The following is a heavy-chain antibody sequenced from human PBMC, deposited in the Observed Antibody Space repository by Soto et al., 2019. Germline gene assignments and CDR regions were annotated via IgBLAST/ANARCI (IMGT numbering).Heavy chain of an antibody. CDR1: GGSISSSSYY. CDR2: IYYSGST. CDR3: ARPRGGTTYYFDY. D-gene: IGHD1-26*01. J-gene: IGHJ4*02. Sequence: SETLSLTCTVSGGSISSSSYYWGWIRQPPGKRLEWIGSIYYSGSTYYNPSLKSRVTISVDTSKNQFSLKLSSVTAADTAVYYCARPRGGTTYYFDYWGQGTLVTVSS. V-gene: IGHV4-39*01.